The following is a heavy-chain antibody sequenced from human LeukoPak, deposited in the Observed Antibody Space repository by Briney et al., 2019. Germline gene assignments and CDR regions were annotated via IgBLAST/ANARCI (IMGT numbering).Heavy chain of an antibody. Sequence: PGGSLRLSCAASGFTFSNAWMSWLRQAPRKGLEWVGSIKSKTDGGTTDYAARVKGRFTISRDDSKNTLYLQMSSLKAEDTAVYYCTTGTGPFRYSSGWEWYYFDYWGQGTLVTVSS. CDR1: GFTFSNAW. V-gene: IGHV3-15*01. CDR2: IKSKTDGGTT. D-gene: IGHD6-19*01. J-gene: IGHJ4*02. CDR3: TTGTGPFRYSSGWEWYYFDY.